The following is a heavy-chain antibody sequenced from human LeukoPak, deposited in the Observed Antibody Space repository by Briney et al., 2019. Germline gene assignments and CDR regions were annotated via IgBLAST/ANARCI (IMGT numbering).Heavy chain of an antibody. CDR1: GFTFSSYA. V-gene: IGHV3-23*01. CDR3: AKDRLGYSSSWFDFDY. D-gene: IGHD6-13*01. CDR2: ISGSGGST. J-gene: IGHJ4*02. Sequence: GGSLRLSYAASGFTFSSYAMSWVRQAPGKGLEWVSAISGSGGSTYYADSVKGRFTISRDNSKNTLYLQMNSLRAEDTAVYYCAKDRLGYSSSWFDFDYWGQGTLVTVSS.